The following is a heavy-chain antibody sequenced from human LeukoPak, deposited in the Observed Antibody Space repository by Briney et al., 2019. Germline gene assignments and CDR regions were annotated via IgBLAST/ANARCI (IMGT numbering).Heavy chain of an antibody. CDR3: AKEGDQFRGYLDA. CDR1: GFMFSRLG. Sequence: PGGYLRLSCTASGFMFSRLGMQWVRQAPGEGLEGVAMIWHDGSVEEYADSVKGRFTISRDNSQNTLYLQMNSLRDDDTAVYYCAKEGDQFRGYLDAWGKGTTVTVSS. J-gene: IGHJ6*03. CDR2: IWHDGSVE. D-gene: IGHD3-16*01. V-gene: IGHV3-33*06.